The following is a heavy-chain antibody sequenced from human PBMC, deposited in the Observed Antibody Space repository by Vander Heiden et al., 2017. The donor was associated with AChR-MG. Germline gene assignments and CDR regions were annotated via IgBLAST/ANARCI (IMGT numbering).Heavy chain of an antibody. J-gene: IGHJ3*01. CDR3: ARAYDIGDDAFDL. Sequence: EVQLLESGGGLVQPGGSLRLACAATRFLFNQYVLPWVRQDPGKGLEWVSLAGRDGETYYADSVTGRFTISRDNSKNVLYLQMTNLRPDDTAIYYCARAYDIGDDAFDLWGQGTVVTVSS. CDR1: RFLFNQYV. V-gene: IGHV3-23*01. CDR2: LAGRDGET. D-gene: IGHD3-10*01.